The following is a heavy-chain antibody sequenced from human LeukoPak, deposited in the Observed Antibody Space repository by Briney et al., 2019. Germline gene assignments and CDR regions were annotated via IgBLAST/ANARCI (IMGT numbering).Heavy chain of an antibody. CDR2: IIPIFGTA. Sequence: ASVKVSCKASGGTSSSYAISWVRQAPGQGLEWMGRIIPIFGTANYAQKFQGRVTITTDESTSTAYMELSSLRSEDTAVYYCARDEPLTVLTFDYWGQGTLVTVSS. D-gene: IGHD3-22*01. V-gene: IGHV1-69*05. CDR3: ARDEPLTVLTFDY. CDR1: GGTSSSYA. J-gene: IGHJ4*02.